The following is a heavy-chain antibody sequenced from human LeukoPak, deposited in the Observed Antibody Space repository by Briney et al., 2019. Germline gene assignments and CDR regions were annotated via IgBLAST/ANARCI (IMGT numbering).Heavy chain of an antibody. D-gene: IGHD1-1*01. CDR1: GDITHY. J-gene: IGHJ6*02. V-gene: IGHV4-39*07. CDR2: IYFSGSV. Sequence: SETLSLTCAVSGDITHYWGWVRQPPGKGPESIGSIYFSGSVYYNPSLRSRVTISLDTSTKQLSLRLSSVTVADTAIYYCARNWGLYNFESFYYYGVDVWGQGTTVTVSS. CDR3: ARNWGLYNFESFYYYGVDV.